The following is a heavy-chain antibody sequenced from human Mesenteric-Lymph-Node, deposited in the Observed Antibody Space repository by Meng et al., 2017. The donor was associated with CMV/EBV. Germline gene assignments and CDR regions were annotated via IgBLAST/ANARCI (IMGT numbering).Heavy chain of an antibody. D-gene: IGHD4-11*01. CDR1: GGSFSGYY. Sequence: SETLSLTCAVYGGSFSGYYWSWIRQPPGKGLEWIGEINHSGSTNYNPSLKSRVTISVDTSKNQFSLKLSSVTAADTAVYFCARANPDYSNYRSWGQGTLVTVSS. CDR2: INHSGST. CDR3: ARANPDYSNYRS. V-gene: IGHV4-34*01. J-gene: IGHJ5*02.